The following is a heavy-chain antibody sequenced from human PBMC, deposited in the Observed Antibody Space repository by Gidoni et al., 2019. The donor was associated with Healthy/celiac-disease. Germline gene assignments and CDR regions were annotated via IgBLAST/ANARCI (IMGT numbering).Heavy chain of an antibody. J-gene: IGHJ5*02. CDR3: ARDHGFDP. V-gene: IGHV1-46*01. CDR2: INPSGGST. Sequence: EWMGIINPSGGSTSYAQKFQGRVTMTRDTSTSTVYMELSSLRSEDTAVYYCARDHGFDPWGQGTLVTVSS.